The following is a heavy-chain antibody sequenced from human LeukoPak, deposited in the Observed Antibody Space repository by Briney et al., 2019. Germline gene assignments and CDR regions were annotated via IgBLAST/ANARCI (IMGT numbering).Heavy chain of an antibody. Sequence: GGSLRLSCAASGFTFSNYAMSWVRQAPGKGLEWASYISSSGSTMYYADSVKGRFTISRDNSKNTLYLQMNSLRSDDTAVYYCAREPRDGYNFAEAFDIWGQGTMVTVSS. CDR1: GFTFSNYA. CDR3: AREPRDGYNFAEAFDI. V-gene: IGHV3-48*01. D-gene: IGHD5-24*01. J-gene: IGHJ3*02. CDR2: ISSSGSTM.